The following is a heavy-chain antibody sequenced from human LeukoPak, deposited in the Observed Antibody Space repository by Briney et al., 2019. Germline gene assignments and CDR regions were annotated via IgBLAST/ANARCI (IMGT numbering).Heavy chain of an antibody. J-gene: IGHJ4*02. V-gene: IGHV1-46*01. CDR3: ARDVGGSVSWLLR. CDR2: INPSGGST. CDR1: GYTFTNYY. D-gene: IGHD2-21*02. Sequence: ASVTVSCKASGYTFTNYYMHWVRQAPGQGLAWMGVINPSGGSTNYAQKFQGRVTMTRDTSTSTVYMELSSLRSEDTAVYFCARDVGGSVSWLLRWGQGTLVTVSS.